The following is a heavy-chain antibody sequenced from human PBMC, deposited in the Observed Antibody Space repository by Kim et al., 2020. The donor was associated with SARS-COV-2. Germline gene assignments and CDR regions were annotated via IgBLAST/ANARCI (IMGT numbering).Heavy chain of an antibody. D-gene: IGHD3-16*01. V-gene: IGHV4-39*01. CDR1: GGSISSSSYY. J-gene: IGHJ6*02. CDR3: ARHLRLGYYYGMDV. CDR2: IYYSGST. Sequence: SETLSLTCTVSGGSISSSSYYWGWIRQPPGKGLEWIGSIYYSGSTYYNPSLKSRVTISVDTSKNQFSLKLSSVTAADTAVYYCARHLRLGYYYGMDVWGQGTTVTVSS.